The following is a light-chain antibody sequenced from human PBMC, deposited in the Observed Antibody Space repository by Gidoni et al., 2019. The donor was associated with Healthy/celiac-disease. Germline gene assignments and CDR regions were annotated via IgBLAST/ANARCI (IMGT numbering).Light chain of an antibody. J-gene: IGKJ1*01. CDR1: QSISSY. CDR2: AAS. V-gene: IGKV1-39*01. CDR3: QQSYSTLWG. Sequence: DIQMTQSPSSLSASVGDRVTITCRASQSISSYLNWYQQKPGKAPKLLIYAASSLQSRVPSRFSGSGSGTDFTLTTSSLQPEDFATYYCQQSYSTLWGFXXXTKVEIK.